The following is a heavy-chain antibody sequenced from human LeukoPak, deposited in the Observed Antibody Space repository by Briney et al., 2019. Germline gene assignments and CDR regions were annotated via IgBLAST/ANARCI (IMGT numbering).Heavy chain of an antibody. CDR3: ARHGYSSSWYDY. CDR2: IHYSGSS. CDR1: GGSISSSRYY. Sequence: KPSETLSLTCTVSGGSISSSRYYWAWIRQPPGKGLEWIGSIHYSGSSHYNSSLSSRVTMSVDTSENQLSLRLSSVTAADTAVYYCARHGYSSSWYDYWGQGTLVTVSS. D-gene: IGHD6-13*01. V-gene: IGHV4-39*01. J-gene: IGHJ4*02.